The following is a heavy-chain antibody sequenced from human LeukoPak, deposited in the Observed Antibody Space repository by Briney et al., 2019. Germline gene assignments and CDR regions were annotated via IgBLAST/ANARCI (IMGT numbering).Heavy chain of an antibody. Sequence: ASVKVSCKASGYTFTGYYMHWVRQAPGQGLEWMGRINPNSGGTNYAQKFQGRVTMTRDTSISTAYMELSRLRSDDTAVYYCARDQRGMTVVVSSHSSFDYWGQGTLVTVSS. CDR3: ARDQRGMTVVVSSHSSFDY. CDR1: GYTFTGYY. CDR2: INPNSGGT. D-gene: IGHD3-22*01. V-gene: IGHV1-2*06. J-gene: IGHJ4*02.